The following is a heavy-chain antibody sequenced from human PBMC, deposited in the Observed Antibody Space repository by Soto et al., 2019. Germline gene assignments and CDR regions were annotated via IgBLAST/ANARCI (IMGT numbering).Heavy chain of an antibody. CDR3: ASTNTYGSGIFYYYMDV. J-gene: IGHJ6*03. Sequence: SETLSLTCTVSGGSISSYYWSWIRQPPGKGLEWIGYIYYSGSTNYNPSLKSRVTISVDTSKNQFSLKLSSVTAADTAVYYCASTNTYGSGIFYYYMDVWGKGTTVTVSS. CDR2: IYYSGST. D-gene: IGHD3-10*01. CDR1: GGSISSYY. V-gene: IGHV4-59*08.